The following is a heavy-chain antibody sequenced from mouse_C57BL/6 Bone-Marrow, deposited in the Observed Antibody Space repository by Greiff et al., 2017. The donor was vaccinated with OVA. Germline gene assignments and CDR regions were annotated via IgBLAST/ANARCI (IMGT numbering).Heavy chain of an antibody. V-gene: IGHV5-16*01. CDR1: GFTFSDYY. D-gene: IGHD4-1*01. Sequence: EVNLVESEGGLVQPGSSMKLSCTASGFTFSDYYMAWVRQVPEKGLEWVANINYDGSSTYYLDSLKSRFIISRDNAKNILYLQMSSLKSEDTATYGTGTWYFDVWGTGTTVTVSS. J-gene: IGHJ1*03. CDR2: INYDGSST. CDR3: GTWYFDV.